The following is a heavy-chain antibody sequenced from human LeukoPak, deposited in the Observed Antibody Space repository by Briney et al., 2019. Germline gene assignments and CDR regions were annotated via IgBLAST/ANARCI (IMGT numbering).Heavy chain of an antibody. D-gene: IGHD4-17*01. CDR3: ARAYGDYWFDP. J-gene: IGHJ5*02. Sequence: SSETLSLTCTVSGGSISSYYWSWIRQPPGKGLEWIGYIYYSGSTNYNPSFKSRVTISVDTSKNQFSLKLSSVTAADTAVYYCARAYGDYWFDPWGQGTLVTVSP. V-gene: IGHV4-59*01. CDR1: GGSISSYY. CDR2: IYYSGST.